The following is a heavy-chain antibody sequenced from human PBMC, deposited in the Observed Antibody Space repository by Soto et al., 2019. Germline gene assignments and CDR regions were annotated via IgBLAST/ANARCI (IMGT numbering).Heavy chain of an antibody. D-gene: IGHD3-22*01. V-gene: IGHV3-30-3*01. CDR1: GFTFSSYA. J-gene: IGHJ2*01. CDR3: ARDSPYYYDSSGYYMQWYFDL. CDR2: ISYDGSNK. Sequence: QVQLVESGGGVVQPGRSLRLSCAASGFTFSSYAMHWVRQAPGKGLEWVAVISYDGSNKYYADSVKGRFTISRDSSKNTLYLQMNRLRAEDTAVYYWARDSPYYYDSSGYYMQWYFDLWGRGTLVTVSS.